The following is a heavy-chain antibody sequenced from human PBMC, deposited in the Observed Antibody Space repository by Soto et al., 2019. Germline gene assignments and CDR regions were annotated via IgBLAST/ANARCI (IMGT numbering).Heavy chain of an antibody. Sequence: ASVKVSCKASGYSFTSCAMHWVRQAPGQRLEWMGWINGGNGNTKYSQKLQGRVTITRDTSASTAYMELSSLRSEDTAVYYCARTGYSGYGNTLDAFDIWGQGTMVTVSS. CDR2: INGGNGNT. CDR3: ARTGYSGYGNTLDAFDI. V-gene: IGHV1-3*01. CDR1: GYSFTSCA. J-gene: IGHJ3*02. D-gene: IGHD5-12*01.